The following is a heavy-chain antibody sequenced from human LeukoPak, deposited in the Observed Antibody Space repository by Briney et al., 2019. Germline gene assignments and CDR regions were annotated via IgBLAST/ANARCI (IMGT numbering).Heavy chain of an antibody. V-gene: IGHV4-30-4*01. CDR2: IYYSGST. D-gene: IGHD2-2*02. CDR3: ARRARYCSSTSCYTDKVARDAFDI. Sequence: PSETLSLTCTVSGGSISSGDYYWSWIRQPPGKGLEWIGYIYYSGSTYYNPSFKSRVTISVDTSKNQFSLKLSSVTAADTAVYYCARRARYCSSTSCYTDKVARDAFDIWGQGTMVTVSS. J-gene: IGHJ3*02. CDR1: GGSISSGDYY.